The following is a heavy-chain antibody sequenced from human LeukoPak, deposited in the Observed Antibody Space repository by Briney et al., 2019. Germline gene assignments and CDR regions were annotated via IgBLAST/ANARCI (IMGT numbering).Heavy chain of an antibody. CDR2: IYYSGST. V-gene: IGHV4-30-4*01. CDR3: AREGVPAAHFDC. J-gene: IGHJ4*02. D-gene: IGHD2-2*01. Sequence: SQTLSLTCTVSGGSISSGDYYWSWIRQPPGKGLEWIGYIYYSGSTYYNPSLKSRVTISVDTSKNQFSLKLSSVTAADTAVYYCAREGVPAAHFDCWGQGTLVTVSS. CDR1: GGSISSGDYY.